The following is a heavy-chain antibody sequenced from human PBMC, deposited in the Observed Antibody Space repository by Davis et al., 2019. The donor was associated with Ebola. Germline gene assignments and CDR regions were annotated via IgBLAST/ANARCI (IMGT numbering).Heavy chain of an antibody. CDR3: ARTSIVGTTTTASDI. Sequence: AASVKVSCKTSGDTFRRHGISWVRQAPGQGLEWMGWVSAHTGNTDYARNLQGRVTMTTDASTSTAYMELRSLRSDDTAVYFCARTSIVGTTTTASDIWGQGTMVTVSS. V-gene: IGHV1-18*01. D-gene: IGHD1-26*01. CDR1: GDTFRRHG. J-gene: IGHJ3*02. CDR2: VSAHTGNT.